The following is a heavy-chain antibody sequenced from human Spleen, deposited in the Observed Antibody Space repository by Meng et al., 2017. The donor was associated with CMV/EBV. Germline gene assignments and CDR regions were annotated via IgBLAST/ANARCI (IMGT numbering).Heavy chain of an antibody. CDR2: ISWNSGNI. J-gene: IGHJ6*02. CDR3: ARELLSYDFWSGQSDKYYYYGMDV. V-gene: IGHV3-9*01. CDR1: GFTFDDYA. D-gene: IGHD3-3*01. Sequence: GGSLRLSCAASGFTFDDYAMQWVRQPPGRGLEWVSGISWNSGNIAYADSVKGRFTISRDSAKNSLYLQMNSLRAEDTAVYFCARELLSYDFWSGQSDKYYYYGMDVWGQGTTVTVSS.